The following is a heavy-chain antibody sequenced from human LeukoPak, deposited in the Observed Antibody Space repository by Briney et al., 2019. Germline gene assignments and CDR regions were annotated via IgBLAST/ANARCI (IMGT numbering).Heavy chain of an antibody. D-gene: IGHD2-2*01. Sequence: GGSLRLSCAASGFTFSSYGMHWVRQAPGKGLEWVAFIHYDGTNEYYADSVKGRFTISRDNSKNTLYLQMNSLRAEDTAVYYCAKDLKDIVVVPAAEAFDYWGQGTLVTVSS. CDR1: GFTFSSYG. CDR2: IHYDGTNE. CDR3: AKDLKDIVVVPAAEAFDY. V-gene: IGHV3-30*02. J-gene: IGHJ4*02.